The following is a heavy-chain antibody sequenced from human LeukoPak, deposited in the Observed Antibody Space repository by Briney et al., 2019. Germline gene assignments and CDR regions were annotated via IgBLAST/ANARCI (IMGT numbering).Heavy chain of an antibody. Sequence: GGSLRLSCAASGFTFSSYAMSWVRQAPGKGLEWVSAISGSGGSTYYADSVKGRFTISRDNSKNTLYLQMNSLRAEDTAVYYCAREGGWLQLKEGYYFDYWGQGTLVTVSS. CDR1: GFTFSSYA. CDR3: AREGGWLQLKEGYYFDY. D-gene: IGHD5-24*01. J-gene: IGHJ4*02. V-gene: IGHV3-23*01. CDR2: ISGSGGST.